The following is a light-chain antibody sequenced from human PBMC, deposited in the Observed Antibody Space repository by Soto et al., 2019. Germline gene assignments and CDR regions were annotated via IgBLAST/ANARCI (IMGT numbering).Light chain of an antibody. CDR1: QSVSSN. CDR3: QQFSSYPLT. CDR2: GAS. V-gene: IGKV3-15*01. J-gene: IGKJ4*01. Sequence: IVMPQSPATLSVSPGGTSTLSCRASQSVSSNLAWYQQKPGQAPRLLIYGASTRATGIPARFSGSGSETEFTLTINRLEPEDFAVYYCQQFSSYPLTFGGGTKVDIK.